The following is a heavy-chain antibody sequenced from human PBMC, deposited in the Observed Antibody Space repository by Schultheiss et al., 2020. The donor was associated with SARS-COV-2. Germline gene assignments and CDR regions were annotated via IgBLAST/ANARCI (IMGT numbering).Heavy chain of an antibody. CDR2: IYYSGST. CDR3: AGRVGRYYDSSGYYYYYYGMDV. J-gene: IGHJ6*04. Sequence: SETLSLTCTVSGGSISSYYWSWIRQPPGKGLEWIGYIYYSGSTNYNPSLKSRVTMSVDTSKNQFSLKLSSVTAADTAVYYCAGRVGRYYDSSGYYYYYYGMDVWGKGTTVTVSS. D-gene: IGHD3-22*01. CDR1: GGSISSYY. V-gene: IGHV4-59*12.